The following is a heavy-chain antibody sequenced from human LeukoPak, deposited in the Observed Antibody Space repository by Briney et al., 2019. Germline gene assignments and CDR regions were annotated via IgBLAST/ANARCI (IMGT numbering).Heavy chain of an antibody. J-gene: IGHJ5*02. CDR3: ANYGAGTYRFDP. V-gene: IGHV4-31*03. D-gene: IGHD3-10*01. CDR1: GASISSGGYC. CDR2: ICYSGTT. Sequence: SETLSLTCTVSGASISSGGYCWSWIRQHPGKGLGWIGYICYSGTTYYNPSLKSRVTISVDMSENQFSLKLSSVTAADTAVYYCANYGAGTYRFDPWGQGTLVTVSS.